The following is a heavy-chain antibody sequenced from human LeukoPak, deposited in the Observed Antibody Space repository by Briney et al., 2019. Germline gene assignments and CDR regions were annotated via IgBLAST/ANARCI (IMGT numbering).Heavy chain of an antibody. J-gene: IGHJ6*03. D-gene: IGHD3-10*01. CDR2: ISPYNGNT. V-gene: IGHV1-18*01. CDR3: ARDVRSSYYYYYMDV. Sequence: ASVKVSCKTSGYTFRNYGITWVRQIPGQGLEWMGWISPYNGNTNYAQKLQGRVTMTRDTSTSTVYMELSSLRSEDTAVYYCARDVRSSYYYYYMDVWGKGTTVTISS. CDR1: GYTFRNYG.